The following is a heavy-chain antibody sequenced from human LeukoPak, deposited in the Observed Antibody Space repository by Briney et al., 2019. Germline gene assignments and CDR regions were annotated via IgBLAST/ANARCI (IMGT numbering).Heavy chain of an antibody. CDR1: GFTFSSYA. CDR3: ARVLYDSSGYYYGAAFDI. Sequence: PGGSLRLSCAASGFTFSSYAMSWVRQAPGKGLEWVSAISGSGGSTYYADSVKGRFTISRDNSRNTLYLQMHSLRAEDTAVYYCARVLYDSSGYYYGAAFDIWGQGTMVTVSS. CDR2: ISGSGGST. D-gene: IGHD3-22*01. V-gene: IGHV3-23*01. J-gene: IGHJ3*02.